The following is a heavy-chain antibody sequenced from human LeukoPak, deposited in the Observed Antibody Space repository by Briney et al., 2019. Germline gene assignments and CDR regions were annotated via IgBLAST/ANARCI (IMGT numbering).Heavy chain of an antibody. Sequence: ASVKVSCKASGYTFTNYGISWVRQAPGHGLEWMGWISTFNGHTNYAQSRQDRVTMTTDTATSTVYMELSSLTLDDTAVYYCARVDTVNYYYYMDVWGKGTPVTVSS. J-gene: IGHJ6*03. CDR1: GYTFTNYG. CDR3: ARVDTVNYYYYMDV. D-gene: IGHD4-17*01. CDR2: ISTFNGHT. V-gene: IGHV1-18*01.